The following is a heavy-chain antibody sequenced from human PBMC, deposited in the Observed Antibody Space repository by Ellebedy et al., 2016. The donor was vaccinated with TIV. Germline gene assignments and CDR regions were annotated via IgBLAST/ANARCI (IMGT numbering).Heavy chain of an antibody. J-gene: IGHJ5*02. CDR1: GFNFSDYA. V-gene: IGHV3-23*01. D-gene: IGHD3-10*02. CDR3: AKNILRCWGGGYKRFDP. CDR2: ISNSGSNT. Sequence: GESLKISXTASGFNFSDYAMTWVRQAPGKGLEWVSTISNSGSNTYYTDSVKGRFTLSQDNSKNTVYLHMNSLRPEDTAVYPCAKNILRCWGGGYKRFDPWGQGILVTVSS.